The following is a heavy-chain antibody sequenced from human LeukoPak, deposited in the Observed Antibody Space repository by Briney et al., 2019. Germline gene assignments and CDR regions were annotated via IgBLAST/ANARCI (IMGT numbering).Heavy chain of an antibody. CDR3: ARVVASEDYYDSSGPSSPFDP. V-gene: IGHV1-69*13. CDR2: IIPIFGTA. D-gene: IGHD3-22*01. Sequence: GASVKVSCKASGGTFSSYAISWVRQAPGQGLEWMGGIIPIFGTANYAQKFQGRVTITADESTSTAYMKLSSLRSEDTAVYYCARVVASEDYYDSSGPSSPFDPWGQGTLVTVSS. J-gene: IGHJ5*02. CDR1: GGTFSSYA.